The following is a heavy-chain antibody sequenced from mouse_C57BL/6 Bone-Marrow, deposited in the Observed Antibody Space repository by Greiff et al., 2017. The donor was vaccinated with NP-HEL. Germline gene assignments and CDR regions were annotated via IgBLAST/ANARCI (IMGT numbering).Heavy chain of an antibody. D-gene: IGHD2-5*01. CDR3: ARHYYSNYFDY. V-gene: IGHV5-6*01. J-gene: IGHJ2*01. CDR2: ISSGGSYT. CDR1: GFTFSSYG. Sequence: EVHLVESGGDLVKPGGSLKLSCAASGFTFSSYGMSWVRQTPDKRLEWVATISSGGSYTYYPDSVKGRFTISRDNAKNTLYRQMSSLKSEDTAMYYCARHYYSNYFDYWGQGTTLTVSS.